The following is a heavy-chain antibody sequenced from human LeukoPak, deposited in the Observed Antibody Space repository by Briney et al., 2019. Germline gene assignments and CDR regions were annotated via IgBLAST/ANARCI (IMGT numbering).Heavy chain of an antibody. CDR3: ASSNAVPTDTHYYYMNV. Sequence: PGGSLRLSCEASGFTVSSTYMSWVRQAPGKGLEWVSAIYSNGNTYYTDSVKGRFTISRDNSRNTLDLQMNSLRAEDTAVYYCASSNAVPTDTHYYYMNVWGKGTTVTVSS. V-gene: IGHV3-53*01. J-gene: IGHJ6*03. CDR1: GFTVSSTY. CDR2: IYSNGNT. D-gene: IGHD4-11*01.